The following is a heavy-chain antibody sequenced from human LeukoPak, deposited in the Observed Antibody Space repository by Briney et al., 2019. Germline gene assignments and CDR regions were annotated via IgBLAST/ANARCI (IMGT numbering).Heavy chain of an antibody. CDR3: ARGVSC. J-gene: IGHJ4*02. CDR1: GGSISNKY. Sequence: SETLSLTCTVSGGSISNKYWSWIRQPPGKGLEWIGYIYYSGSTNYNPSLKSRVTISVDTSKNQFSLKLSSVTAADTAVYYCARGVSCWGQGTLVTVSS. V-gene: IGHV4-59*01. CDR2: IYYSGST. D-gene: IGHD2-2*01.